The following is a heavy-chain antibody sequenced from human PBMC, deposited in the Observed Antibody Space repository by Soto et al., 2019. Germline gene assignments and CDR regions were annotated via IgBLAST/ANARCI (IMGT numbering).Heavy chain of an antibody. CDR3: ARIVVTTGAQHYYYHYGMDA. D-gene: IGHD2-15*01. CDR2: IIRMFGTA. Sequence: QVQLVQSGAEVKKPGSSVKVSCKASGGTFSSYAISWVRQAPGQGLEWMGRIIRMFGTANYAQKFQGRVTITADESTRTAYMELSSLRSEDTAVYYCARIVVTTGAQHYYYHYGMDAWGQGTTVTVS. V-gene: IGHV1-69*12. CDR1: GGTFSSYA. J-gene: IGHJ6*02.